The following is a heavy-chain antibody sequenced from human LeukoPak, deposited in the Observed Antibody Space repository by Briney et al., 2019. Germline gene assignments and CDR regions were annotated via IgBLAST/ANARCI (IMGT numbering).Heavy chain of an antibody. Sequence: PSQTLSLTCTVSGGSINSGGYYWSWIRQHPGQGLEWIGYIYYSGSTYYNPSLQSRVTISVDTSKNQFSLKLSSVTAADTAVYYCARERDGGYYFDYWGQGTLVTVSS. CDR2: IYYSGST. V-gene: IGHV4-31*03. CDR1: GGSINSGGYY. J-gene: IGHJ4*02. D-gene: IGHD3-10*01. CDR3: ARERDGGYYFDY.